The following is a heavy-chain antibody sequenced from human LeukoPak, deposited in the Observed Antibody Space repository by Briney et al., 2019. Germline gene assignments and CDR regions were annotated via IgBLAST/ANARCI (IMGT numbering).Heavy chain of an antibody. D-gene: IGHD6-13*01. CDR1: GGSLSSYY. CDR3: ARAGLIAAAGRERINWFDP. CDR2: IYYSGST. V-gene: IGHV4-59*08. J-gene: IGHJ5*02. Sequence: SETLSLTCSVSGGSLSSYYWRWMRHPPGKGLEWIGYIYYSGSTKQNPSLKSRVTISVDPSKNQFSLKLSSVTAADTAVYYCARAGLIAAAGRERINWFDPWGQGTLVTVSS.